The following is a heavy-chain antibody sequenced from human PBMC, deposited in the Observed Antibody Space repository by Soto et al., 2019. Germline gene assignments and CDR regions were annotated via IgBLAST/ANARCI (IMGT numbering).Heavy chain of an antibody. CDR3: ARDGSGRYYGMDV. D-gene: IGHD2-15*01. Sequence: SVKVSCKASGGTFSSYAISWVRQAPGQGLEWMGGIIPIFGTANYTQKFQGRVTITADESTSTAYMELSSLRSEDTAVYYCARDGSGRYYGMDVWGKGTTVTVSS. J-gene: IGHJ6*04. V-gene: IGHV1-69*13. CDR2: IIPIFGTA. CDR1: GGTFSSYA.